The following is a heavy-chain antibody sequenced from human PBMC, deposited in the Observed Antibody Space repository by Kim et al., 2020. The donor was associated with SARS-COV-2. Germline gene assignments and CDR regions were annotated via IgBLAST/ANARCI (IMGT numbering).Heavy chain of an antibody. CDR1: GFTFSSYG. Sequence: GGSLRLSCSASGFTFSSYGMHWVRQAPGKGLEWVAVISYDGSNKYYADSVKGRFTISRDNSKNTLYLQMNSLRAEDTAVYYCAKDSRRYCSSTSCYIVDVWGQGTTVTVSS. CDR2: ISYDGSNK. V-gene: IGHV3-30*18. CDR3: AKDSRRYCSSTSCYIVDV. J-gene: IGHJ6*02. D-gene: IGHD2-2*02.